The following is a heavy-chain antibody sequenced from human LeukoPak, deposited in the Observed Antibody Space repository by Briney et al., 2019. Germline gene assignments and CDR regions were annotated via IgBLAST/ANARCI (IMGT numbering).Heavy chain of an antibody. CDR1: GGSISSSSYY. CDR3: ARGLSRDGYNSIAAN. J-gene: IGHJ4*02. Sequence: SETLSLTCTVSGGSISSSSYYWSWIRQPPGKGLEWIGEINHSGSTNYNPSLKSRVTISVDTSKNRFSLKLSSVTAADTAVYYCARGLSRDGYNSIAANWGQGTLVTVSS. V-gene: IGHV4-39*07. CDR2: INHSGST. D-gene: IGHD5-24*01.